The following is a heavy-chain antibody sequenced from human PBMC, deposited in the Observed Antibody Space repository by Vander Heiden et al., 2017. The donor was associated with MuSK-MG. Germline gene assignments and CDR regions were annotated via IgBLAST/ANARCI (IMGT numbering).Heavy chain of an antibody. CDR3: ARAFSGDTFGYYY. V-gene: IGHV3-48*01. J-gene: IGHJ4*01. D-gene: IGHD5-18*01. CDR2: ISSSSSTI. Sequence: EVQLVESGGGLVQPGGSLRLSCAAYGFTFSSYSMTWVRPAPGRGLEWVSYISSSSSTIYSADSVKGRFTISRDNAKNSLYLQMNSRRAEDTALYYCARAFSGDTFGYYYWGHGTLVTVSS. CDR1: GFTFSSYS.